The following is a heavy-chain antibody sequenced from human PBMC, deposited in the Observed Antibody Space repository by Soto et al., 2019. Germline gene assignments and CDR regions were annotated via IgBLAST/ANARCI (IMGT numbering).Heavy chain of an antibody. V-gene: IGHV2-26*01. CDR1: WVSLSNARMG. D-gene: IGHD3-9*01. J-gene: IGHJ4*02. Sequence: SGPTLLNPTETLTLTCTVSWVSLSNARMGVSWIRQPPGKALEWLAHIFSNDEKSYSTSLKSRFTISKDTSKSQVVLTMTNLDPVDTATYYCARINDILTGFAYGGQGTLVNVS. CDR2: IFSNDEK. CDR3: ARINDILTGFAY.